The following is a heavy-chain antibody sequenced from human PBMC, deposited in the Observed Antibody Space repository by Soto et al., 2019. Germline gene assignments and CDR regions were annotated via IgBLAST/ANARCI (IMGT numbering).Heavy chain of an antibody. CDR3: ARGPGIAVAGVNYYYGMDV. D-gene: IGHD6-19*01. CDR2: IYYSGST. J-gene: IGHJ6*02. Sequence: SETLSLTCTVSGGSISSYYWSWIRQPPGKGLEWIGYIYYSGSTNYNPSLKSRVTISVDTSKNQFSLKLSSVTAADTAVYYCARGPGIAVAGVNYYYGMDVWGQGTTVTVSS. CDR1: GGSISSYY. V-gene: IGHV4-59*01.